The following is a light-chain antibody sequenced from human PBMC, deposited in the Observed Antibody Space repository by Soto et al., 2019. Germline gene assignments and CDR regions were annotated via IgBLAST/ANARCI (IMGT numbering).Light chain of an antibody. J-gene: IGKJ2*01. CDR3: QQYGSSLYP. CDR1: QSVSSNY. V-gene: IGKV3-20*01. Sequence: EIVLTQSPGTLSLSPGERATLSCRASQSVSSNYLAWYQQKPGQPPRLLIYGASIQATGIPDRFTGSGSGTDVTLTISRLEPQDFAVYYWQQYGSSLYPLGQGTKLEIK. CDR2: GAS.